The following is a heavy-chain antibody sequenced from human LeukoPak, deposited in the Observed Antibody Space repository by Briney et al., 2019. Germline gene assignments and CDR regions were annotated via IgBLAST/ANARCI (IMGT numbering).Heavy chain of an antibody. D-gene: IGHD6-19*01. CDR1: GFTFSNYW. Sequence: PGGSLRLSCAASGFTFSNYWMSWVRQAPGKGLEWVSSISSSSSYIYYADSVKGRFTISRDNAKNSLYLQMNSLRAEDTAVYYCARDSSGWHYYYYYYMDVWGKGTTVTVSS. CDR3: ARDSSGWHYYYYYYMDV. J-gene: IGHJ6*03. CDR2: ISSSSSYI. V-gene: IGHV3-21*01.